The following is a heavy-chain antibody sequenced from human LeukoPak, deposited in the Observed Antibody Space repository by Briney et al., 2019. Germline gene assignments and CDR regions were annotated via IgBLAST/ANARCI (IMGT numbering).Heavy chain of an antibody. Sequence: GGSLRLSCAASGFTVNSNFMTWVRQAPGKGLEWVSVIQTGGVTYYADSVQGRFTISRDTSKNTLYLQMNSLRAEDTAVYFCVRGGVDLSYFDDWGQGTLVTVSS. J-gene: IGHJ4*02. D-gene: IGHD2-15*01. CDR1: GFTVNSNF. V-gene: IGHV3-66*01. CDR3: VRGGVDLSYFDD. CDR2: IQTGGVT.